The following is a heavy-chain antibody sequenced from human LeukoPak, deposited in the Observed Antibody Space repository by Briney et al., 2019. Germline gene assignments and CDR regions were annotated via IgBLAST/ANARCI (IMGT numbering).Heavy chain of an antibody. J-gene: IGHJ2*01. D-gene: IGHD3-10*01. V-gene: IGHV3-48*03. Sequence: PGGSLRLSCAASGFTFSSYEMNWVRQAPGKGLEWVSYISSSGSTIYYADSVKGRFTISRDNAKNSLYLQMNSLRAEDTAVYYCAKNPEELFRVFWYFDLWGRGTLVTVSS. CDR2: ISSSGSTI. CDR3: AKNPEELFRVFWYFDL. CDR1: GFTFSSYE.